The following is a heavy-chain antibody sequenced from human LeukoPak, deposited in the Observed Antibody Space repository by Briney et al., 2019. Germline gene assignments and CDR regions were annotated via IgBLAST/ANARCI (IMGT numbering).Heavy chain of an antibody. Sequence: SETLSLTCAVYGGSFSGYFWGWIRQPPGKGLEWIGNIYRTGTTFYNPSLQSRLSISVDTSKNTFSLNLKSVTAADTAVYYCARDGYNPVAFDIWGQGTVVTVSS. CDR1: GGSFSGYF. V-gene: IGHV4-34*01. CDR2: IYRTGTT. J-gene: IGHJ3*02. CDR3: ARDGYNPVAFDI. D-gene: IGHD5-24*01.